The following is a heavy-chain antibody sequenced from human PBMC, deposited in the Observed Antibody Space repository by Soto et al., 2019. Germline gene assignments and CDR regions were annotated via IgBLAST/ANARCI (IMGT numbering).Heavy chain of an antibody. D-gene: IGHD3-10*01. CDR3: ARRWGEGRVDC. Sequence: QVQLQESGPGLVKPSGTLSLTCAVSGGSISSSNWWSWVRQPPGKGLEWIGEIYHSGNTNYNPSLKSRVTXALXKSTNQFSLKLSSVTAADTAVYYCARRWGEGRVDCWGQGTLVTVSS. CDR2: IYHSGNT. J-gene: IGHJ4*02. CDR1: GGSISSSNW. V-gene: IGHV4-4*02.